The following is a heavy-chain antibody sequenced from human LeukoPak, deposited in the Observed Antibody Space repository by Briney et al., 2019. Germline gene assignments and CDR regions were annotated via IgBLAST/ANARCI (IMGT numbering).Heavy chain of an antibody. V-gene: IGHV1-69*06. Sequence: SVKVSCKASGGTFSIYDIFWVRQAPGQGLEWMGGIIPIFGTAKCAQKFQGRVTITADKSTSTAYMEVSSLGSEDTAVYYCASGRTDIVVVPATLRNYYFDYWGQGTLVTVSS. CDR3: ASGRTDIVVVPATLRNYYFDY. D-gene: IGHD2-2*01. J-gene: IGHJ4*02. CDR2: IIPIFGTA. CDR1: GGTFSIYD.